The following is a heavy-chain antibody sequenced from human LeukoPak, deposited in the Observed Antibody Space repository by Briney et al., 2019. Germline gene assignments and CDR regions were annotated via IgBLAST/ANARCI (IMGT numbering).Heavy chain of an antibody. V-gene: IGHV3-30*04. CDR1: GFTFSSYA. J-gene: IGHJ5*02. Sequence: GSLRLSCAASGFTFSSYAMHWVRQAPGKGLEWVAVISYDGSNKYYADSVKGRFTISRDNSKNTLYLQMNSLRAEDTAVYYCARGGNTYYDMPDNWFDPWGQGTLVTVSS. CDR2: ISYDGSNK. D-gene: IGHD3-9*01. CDR3: ARGGNTYYDMPDNWFDP.